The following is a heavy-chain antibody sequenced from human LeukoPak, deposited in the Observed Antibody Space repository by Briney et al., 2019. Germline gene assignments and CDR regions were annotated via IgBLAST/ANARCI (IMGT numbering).Heavy chain of an antibody. CDR3: ARYDGWFDP. CDR1: GYTFINYV. V-gene: IGHV1-3*01. J-gene: IGHJ5*02. D-gene: IGHD3-16*01. CDR2: IHAGNGNT. Sequence: ASVKISCKASGYTFINYVMHWVRQAPGQRFEWMGGIHAGNGNTKSSQKFHGRITISRDTSASTVYVELSSLKSEDTAVYYCARYDGWFDPWGQGTLVTVSS.